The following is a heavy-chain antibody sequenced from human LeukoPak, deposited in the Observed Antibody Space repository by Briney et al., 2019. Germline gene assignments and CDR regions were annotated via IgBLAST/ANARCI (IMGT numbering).Heavy chain of an antibody. V-gene: IGHV4-59*01. D-gene: IGHD6-19*01. CDR3: ASSPVGSSGWTRFQH. Sequence: PSETLSLTCTVSGGSISSYYWSWIRQPPGKGLEWIGYIYYSGSTNYNPSLKSRVTISVDTSKNQFSLKLSSVTAADTAVYYCASSPVGSSGWTRFQHWGQGTLVTVSS. J-gene: IGHJ1*01. CDR1: GGSISSYY. CDR2: IYYSGST.